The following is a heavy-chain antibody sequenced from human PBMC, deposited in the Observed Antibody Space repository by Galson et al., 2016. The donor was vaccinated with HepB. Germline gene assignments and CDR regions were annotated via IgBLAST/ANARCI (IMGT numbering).Heavy chain of an antibody. V-gene: IGHV4-39*01. CDR3: ARAAGGVITIYYYYVMDV. Sequence: ETLSLTCTVSGGSISSSGYYWDWIRQPPGKGLEWIESIYYSGSTYYNPSLKSRVTISVDTSKNQFSLTLTSVTAADTAVYYCARAAGGVITIYYYYVMDVWGQGTTVTVSS. D-gene: IGHD2-21*01. CDR2: IYYSGST. CDR1: GGSISSSGYY. J-gene: IGHJ6*02.